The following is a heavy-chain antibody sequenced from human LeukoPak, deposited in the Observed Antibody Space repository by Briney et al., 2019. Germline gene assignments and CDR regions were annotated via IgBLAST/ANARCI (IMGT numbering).Heavy chain of an antibody. CDR2: IKSKTDGGTT. Sequence: PGGSLRLSCAASGFTFSNAWMSWVRQAPGKGLEWVGRIKSKTDGGTTDYAAPVKGRFTISRDDSKNTLYLQMNSLKTEDTAVYYCTTDTLPYDYGDYGENYWGQGTLVTVSS. J-gene: IGHJ4*02. V-gene: IGHV3-15*01. D-gene: IGHD4-17*01. CDR3: TTDTLPYDYGDYGENY. CDR1: GFTFSNAW.